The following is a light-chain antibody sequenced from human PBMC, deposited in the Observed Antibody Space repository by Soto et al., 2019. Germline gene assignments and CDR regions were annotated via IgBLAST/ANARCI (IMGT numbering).Light chain of an antibody. Sequence: ETVLTQSPVTLSVSPGETATLFCLARQSVNMNLACYQEKPGQAPRLLIYAASTRATGIPARFSGRGSGTEFTLTISSLQSEDSAIYYCQQYNNWPTFGQATKVEIK. CDR2: AAS. J-gene: IGKJ1*01. CDR3: QQYNNWPT. CDR1: QSVNMN. V-gene: IGKV3-15*01.